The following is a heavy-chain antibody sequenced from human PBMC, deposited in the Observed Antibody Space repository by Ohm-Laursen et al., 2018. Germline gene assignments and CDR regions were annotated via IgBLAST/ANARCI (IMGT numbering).Heavy chain of an antibody. J-gene: IGHJ4*02. CDR2: IYYSGST. CDR1: GGSISSYY. Sequence: SETLSLTCTVSGGSISSYYWSWIRQPPGKGLEWIGYIYYSGSTRYNPSLKSRVTISLDTSKNQFSLKLSSVTAADTAVYYCARYYYDSSGYYAPHFDYWGQGTLVTVSS. D-gene: IGHD3-22*01. V-gene: IGHV4-59*08. CDR3: ARYYYDSSGYYAPHFDY.